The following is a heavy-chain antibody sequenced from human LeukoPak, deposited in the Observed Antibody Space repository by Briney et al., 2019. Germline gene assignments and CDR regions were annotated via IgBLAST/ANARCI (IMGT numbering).Heavy chain of an antibody. J-gene: IGHJ3*02. D-gene: IGHD4-17*01. Sequence: GGSLILSCAASGFTFSSYWMHRVRQAPGKGLVWVSRINSDGSSTSYADSVKGRFTISRDNAKNTLYLQMNSLRAEDTAVYYCARKCYGDYDDAFDIWGQGTMVTASS. CDR3: ARKCYGDYDDAFDI. CDR2: INSDGSST. V-gene: IGHV3-74*01. CDR1: GFTFSSYW.